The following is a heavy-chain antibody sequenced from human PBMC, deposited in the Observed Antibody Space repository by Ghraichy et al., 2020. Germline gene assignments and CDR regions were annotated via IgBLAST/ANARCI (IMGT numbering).Heavy chain of an antibody. Sequence: GGSLRLSCSASGFTFSSYAMHWVRQAPGKGLEYVSAISSNGGSTYYADSVKGRFTISRDNSKNTLYLQMSSLRAEDTAVYYCVKVGPHDYGDLLRIWYFDLWGRGTLVTVSS. D-gene: IGHD4-17*01. CDR3: VKVGPHDYGDLLRIWYFDL. V-gene: IGHV3-64D*06. CDR2: ISSNGGST. CDR1: GFTFSSYA. J-gene: IGHJ2*01.